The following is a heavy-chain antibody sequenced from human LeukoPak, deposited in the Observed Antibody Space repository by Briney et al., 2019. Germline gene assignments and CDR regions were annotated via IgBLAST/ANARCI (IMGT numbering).Heavy chain of an antibody. CDR2: INSDGSST. CDR1: GFTFSSYW. CDR3: ARDLLGNSGSYLRHPNGPPFDY. D-gene: IGHD1-26*01. J-gene: IGHJ4*02. V-gene: IGHV3-74*01. Sequence: GGSLRLSCAASGFTFSSYWMHWVRQAPGKGLVWVSGINSDGSSTSYADSVKGRFTISRDNAKNTLYLQMNSLRAEDTAVYYCARDLLGNSGSYLRHPNGPPFDYWGQGTLVTVSS.